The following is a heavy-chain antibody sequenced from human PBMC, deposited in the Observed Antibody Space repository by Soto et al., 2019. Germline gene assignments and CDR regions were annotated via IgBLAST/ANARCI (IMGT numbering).Heavy chain of an antibody. D-gene: IGHD2-15*01. CDR2: IYYSGST. CDR3: ARGEVVASHWFDP. V-gene: IGHV4-31*03. Sequence: QVQMQESGPGLVKPSQTLYLTCSVSGGSIIDSGSFYWNWIRQHPGKGLEWIGYIYYSGSTYYNRSLKSRATISLDTSKNQFSLKLTSVTAADTASYYCARGEVVASHWFDPCGQGTLVTVSS. J-gene: IGHJ5*02. CDR1: GGSIIDSGSFY.